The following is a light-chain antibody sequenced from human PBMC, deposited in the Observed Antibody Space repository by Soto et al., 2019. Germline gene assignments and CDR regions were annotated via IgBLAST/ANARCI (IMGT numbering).Light chain of an antibody. J-gene: IGLJ2*01. CDR1: SSNIGSNF. CDR3: QSYDSSLSAL. V-gene: IGLV1-47*01. CDR2: RNN. Sequence: QSVLTQPPSASGTPGQRVTISCSGSSSNIGSNFVYWYQQFPGTAPKLLIYRNNQRPSGVPDRFSGSKSGTSASLAISGLPSEDEADYYCQSYDSSLSALFGGGTKVTVL.